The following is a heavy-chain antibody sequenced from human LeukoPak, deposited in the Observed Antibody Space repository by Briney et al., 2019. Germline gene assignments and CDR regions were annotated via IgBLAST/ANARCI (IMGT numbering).Heavy chain of an antibody. CDR1: GFILNSYG. J-gene: IGHJ4*02. CDR3: ARDLWSSSWYDY. V-gene: IGHV3-33*01. CDR2: IWFDGKNQ. D-gene: IGHD6-13*01. Sequence: GGSLRLSCAASGFILNSYGMHWVRQAPGKGLEWVADIWFDGKNQHFADSVRGRFAISRDNSKNTVYLQINSLRAEDTAVYYCARDLWSSSWYDYWGQGTLVTVSS.